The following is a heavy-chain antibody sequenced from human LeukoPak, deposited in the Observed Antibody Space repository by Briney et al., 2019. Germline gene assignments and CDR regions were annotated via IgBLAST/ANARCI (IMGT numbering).Heavy chain of an antibody. D-gene: IGHD3-3*01. CDR2: INPNSGGT. CDR3: ARDPLLYDFWSGYHDY. CDR1: GYTFTGYY. Sequence: ASVKVSCKASGYTFTGYYMHWVRQAPGQGLEWMGWINPNSGGTNYAQKFQGRVTMTRDTSISTAYMELSRLRSDDTAVYYCARDPLLYDFWSGYHDYWGQGTLVTVSS. J-gene: IGHJ4*02. V-gene: IGHV1-2*02.